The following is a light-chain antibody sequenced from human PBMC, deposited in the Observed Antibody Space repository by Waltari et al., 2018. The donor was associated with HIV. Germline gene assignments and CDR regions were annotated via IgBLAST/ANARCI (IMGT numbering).Light chain of an antibody. CDR3: KSYAGSNNPYV. Sequence: QSVLTQPPSASGSPGQSVTISCTGTTSDVGGYRYVSWYQHHPGKAPKLIIYDVNKRPSGVPDRFSGAKAGNTASLTGSGLQADDEADYYCKSYAGSNNPYVFGTGTKVTV. CDR1: TSDVGGYRY. V-gene: IGLV2-8*01. CDR2: DVN. J-gene: IGLJ1*01.